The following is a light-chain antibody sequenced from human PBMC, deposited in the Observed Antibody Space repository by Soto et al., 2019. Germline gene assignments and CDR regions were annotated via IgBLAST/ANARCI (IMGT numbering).Light chain of an antibody. CDR2: GAS. Sequence: EIVLTQSPGTLSLSPGERATLSCRASQSVSSSYLAWYQQKPGQAPRLLIYGASSRATGIPDRFSDSGSGTDFTLTISRLEPEDFAVYYCQQYGSSHTFGGGTKVEIK. CDR1: QSVSSSY. J-gene: IGKJ4*01. V-gene: IGKV3-20*01. CDR3: QQYGSSHT.